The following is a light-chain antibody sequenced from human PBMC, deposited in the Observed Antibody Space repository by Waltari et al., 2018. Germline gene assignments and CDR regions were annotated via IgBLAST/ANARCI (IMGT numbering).Light chain of an antibody. CDR1: QSASSSY. V-gene: IGKV3-20*01. J-gene: IGKJ2*01. CDR2: VAS. Sequence: EIVLTQSPGTLSLSPGARATLSCRARQSASSSYLAWYQQKPGQAPRLLIYVASSRATGSPDRFSGSGSWTDFTLTISSLVPEDFAVYYCQQYGSSPPYTFGQGTKLEIK. CDR3: QQYGSSPPYT.